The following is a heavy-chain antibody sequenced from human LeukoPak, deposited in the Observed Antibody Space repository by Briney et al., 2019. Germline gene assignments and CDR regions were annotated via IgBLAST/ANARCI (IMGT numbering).Heavy chain of an antibody. CDR3: ARDGRATIANYFDY. J-gene: IGHJ4*02. V-gene: IGHV3-30*04. D-gene: IGHD5-24*01. CDR1: GFTFTSYA. Sequence: PGGSLRLSCAASGFTFTSYAMHWVRQAPGKGLEWVAVISYDGSNKYYADSVKGRFTISRDNSKKTLYLQMNSLRAEDTAVYYCARDGRATIANYFDYWGQGTLVTVSS. CDR2: ISYDGSNK.